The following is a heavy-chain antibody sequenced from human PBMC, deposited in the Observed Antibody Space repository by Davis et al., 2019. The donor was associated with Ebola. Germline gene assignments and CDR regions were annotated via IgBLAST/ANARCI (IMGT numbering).Heavy chain of an antibody. CDR3: ARDTAAGSYYYYGMDV. V-gene: IGHV1-8*01. J-gene: IGHJ6*04. CDR2: MNPNSGNT. D-gene: IGHD6-13*01. CDR1: GYTFTSYD. Sequence: ASVKVSCKASGYTFTSYDINWVRQATGQGLEWMGWMNPNSGNTGYAQKFQGRVTMTRNTSISTAYMELSSLRSEDTAVYYCARDTAAGSYYYYGMDVWGKGTTVTVSS.